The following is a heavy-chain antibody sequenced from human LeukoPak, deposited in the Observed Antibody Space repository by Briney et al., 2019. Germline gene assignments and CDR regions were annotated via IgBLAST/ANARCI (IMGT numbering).Heavy chain of an antibody. J-gene: IGHJ5*02. D-gene: IGHD3-10*01. CDR2: ISSCSSYI. CDR1: GFTFSSYS. V-gene: IGHV3-21*01. CDR3: AKGHTELLWFGEYRFDP. Sequence: GGSLRLSCAASGFTFSSYSMNWVRQAPGKGLEWVSSISSCSSYIYYADSVKGRFTISRDNAKNSLYLQMNSLRAEDTAVYYCAKGHTELLWFGEYRFDPWGQGTLVTVSS.